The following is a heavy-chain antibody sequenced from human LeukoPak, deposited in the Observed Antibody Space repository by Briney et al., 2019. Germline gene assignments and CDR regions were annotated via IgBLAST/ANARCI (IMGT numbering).Heavy chain of an antibody. Sequence: SETLSLTCAVYGGSFSGYYWSWIRQPPGKGLEWIGEIDHSGSTNYNPSLKSRVPISVDTSKNQFSLKRSSVTAADTAVYYCAGGSPCSTVTTRGEYYYYYMDVWGKGTTVTVSS. CDR3: AGGSPCSTVTTRGEYYYYYMDV. D-gene: IGHD4-11*01. J-gene: IGHJ6*03. V-gene: IGHV4-34*01. CDR1: GGSFSGYY. CDR2: IDHSGST.